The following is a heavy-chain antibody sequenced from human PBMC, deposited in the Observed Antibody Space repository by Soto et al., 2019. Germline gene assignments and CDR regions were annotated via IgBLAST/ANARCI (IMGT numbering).Heavy chain of an antibody. CDR1: GGSISSYY. D-gene: IGHD4-17*01. J-gene: IGHJ6*02. CDR3: ARDTGPGMDV. CDR2: INYSGST. Sequence: QVQLQESGPGLVKPSETLSLTCTVSGGSISSYYWSWIRQPPGKGLEWIGYINYSGSTNYNPSLKSRVTILVETSKNQFSLKLSSVTAADTAVYYCARDTGPGMDVWGQGTTVTVSS. V-gene: IGHV4-59*01.